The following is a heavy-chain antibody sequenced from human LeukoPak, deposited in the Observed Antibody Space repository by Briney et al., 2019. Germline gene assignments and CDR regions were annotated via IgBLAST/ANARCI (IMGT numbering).Heavy chain of an antibody. V-gene: IGHV4-59*01. CDR2: IYYSGST. D-gene: IGHD1-26*01. CDR3: VKDNGRWFDP. J-gene: IGHJ5*02. CDR1: GGSMRSNY. Sequence: LETLSLTCTVSGGSMRSNYWSLTRQPPGKGLEWIGNIYYSGSTNYNPSLKSRVTISIDPSKNQFSLKLSSVTAADTAIYYCVKDNGRWFDPRGQGTLVIVSS.